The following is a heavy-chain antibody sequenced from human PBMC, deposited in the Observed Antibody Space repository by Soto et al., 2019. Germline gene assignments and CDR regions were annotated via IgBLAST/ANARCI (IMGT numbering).Heavy chain of an antibody. CDR3: ALVSITMIVVVTDAFDI. Sequence: GESLKISCAASGFTFSSYGMHWVRQAPGKVLEWVAVISYDGSNKYYADSVKGRFTISRDNSKNTLYLQMNSLRAEDTAVYYCALVSITMIVVVTDAFDIWGQGXMVTVSS. CDR1: GFTFSSYG. D-gene: IGHD3-22*01. V-gene: IGHV3-30*03. CDR2: ISYDGSNK. J-gene: IGHJ3*02.